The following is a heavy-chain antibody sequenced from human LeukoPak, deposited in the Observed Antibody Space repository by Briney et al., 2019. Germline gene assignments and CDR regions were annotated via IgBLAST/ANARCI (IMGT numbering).Heavy chain of an antibody. CDR3: ARGLGDEWDY. J-gene: IGHJ4*02. CDR1: GGSISSSSYY. CDR2: IYYSGST. V-gene: IGHV4-39*07. Sequence: PSETLSLTCTVSGGSISSSSYYWGWIRQPPGKGLEWIGSIYYSGSTYYNPSLKSRVTISVDTSKNQFSLKLSSVTAADTAVYYCARGLGDEWDYWGQGTLVTVSS. D-gene: IGHD3-10*01.